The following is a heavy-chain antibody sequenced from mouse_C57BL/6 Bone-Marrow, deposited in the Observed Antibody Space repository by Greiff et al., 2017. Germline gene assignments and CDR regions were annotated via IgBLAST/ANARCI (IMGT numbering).Heavy chain of an antibody. CDR3: ASIYYGLVDY. CDR1: GYTFTDYY. D-gene: IGHD1-1*02. V-gene: IGHV1-19*01. Sequence: EVQLQQSGPELVKPGASVKMSCKASGYTFTDYYMNWVKQSHGKSLEWIGVINPYNGGTSYNQKFKGKATLTVDKSSSTAYMELSSLTSDDSAVYYFASIYYGLVDYWGQGTTLTVSS. CDR2: INPYNGGT. J-gene: IGHJ2*01.